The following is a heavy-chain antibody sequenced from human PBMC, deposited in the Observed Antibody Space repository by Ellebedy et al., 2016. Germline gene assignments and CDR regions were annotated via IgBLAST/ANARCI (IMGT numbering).Heavy chain of an antibody. Sequence: GESLKISCAASGFIVSSNYLSWVRQAPGKGLEWVSVIYAGGTIYYADSVKGRFTISRDNSKNTLYLQMNRLRGEDTAVYYCARGNTIFGPEPLDHWGQGTLITVSS. D-gene: IGHD1-14*01. V-gene: IGHV3-66*01. CDR2: IYAGGTI. CDR3: ARGNTIFGPEPLDH. CDR1: GFIVSSNY. J-gene: IGHJ4*02.